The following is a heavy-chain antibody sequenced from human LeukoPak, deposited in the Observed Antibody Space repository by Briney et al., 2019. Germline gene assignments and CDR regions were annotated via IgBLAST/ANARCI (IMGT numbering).Heavy chain of an antibody. D-gene: IGHD6-19*01. Sequence: GRSLRLSCAASGFTFSSYGMHWVRRAPGKGPEWVAVISYDGSNKYYADSVKGRFTISRDNSKNTLYLQMNSLRPEDTAVYYCAKALGYSSLTDWGQGTLVTVSS. J-gene: IGHJ4*02. CDR3: AKALGYSSLTD. CDR1: GFTFSSYG. V-gene: IGHV3-30*18. CDR2: ISYDGSNK.